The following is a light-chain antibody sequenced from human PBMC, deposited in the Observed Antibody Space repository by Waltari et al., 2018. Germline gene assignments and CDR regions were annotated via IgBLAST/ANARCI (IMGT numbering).Light chain of an antibody. Sequence: SYELTQPPSVSVSPGQMAKITCGGDNFGSKYIHWYQQKSTQAPVVVIYDDTERPSGIPGRFSGSKSGNTATLTISGVEAGDEADYYCQVWDSRSDHWVFGGGTRLTVL. J-gene: IGLJ2*01. V-gene: IGLV3-21*02. CDR2: DDT. CDR1: NFGSKY. CDR3: QVWDSRSDHWV.